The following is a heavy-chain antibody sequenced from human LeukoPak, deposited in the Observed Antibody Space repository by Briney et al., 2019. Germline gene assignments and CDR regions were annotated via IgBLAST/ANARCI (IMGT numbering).Heavy chain of an antibody. D-gene: IGHD4-17*01. J-gene: IGHJ4*02. V-gene: IGHV3-66*01. CDR1: GFSISSNY. CDR2: LYSNGDT. CDR3: TYGDYPLTY. Sequence: SGGSLRLSCVASGFSISSNYMTWARQAPGKGLEWVSLLYSNGDTKYADSVKGRFTFSRDNSKNTLYLQMNGLRAEDTAVYYCTYGDYPLTYWGQGTLVSVSS.